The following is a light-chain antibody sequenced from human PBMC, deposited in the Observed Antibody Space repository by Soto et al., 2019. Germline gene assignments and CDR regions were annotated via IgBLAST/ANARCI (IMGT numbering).Light chain of an antibody. CDR3: QHYASSPRA. J-gene: IGKJ1*01. CDR1: QSVSNNY. Sequence: EIVLTQSPGTQSLSPGERATLSCKASQSVSNNYLAWYQQKPGQAPRLLIYGASNRATGVPDRFSGSGSGTDFTLTISRLEPEDFAVYYCQHYASSPRAFGQGTKVDIK. V-gene: IGKV3-20*01. CDR2: GAS.